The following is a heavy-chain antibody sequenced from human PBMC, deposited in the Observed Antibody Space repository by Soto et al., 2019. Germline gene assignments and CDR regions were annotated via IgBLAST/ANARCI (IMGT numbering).Heavy chain of an antibody. CDR2: INHSGST. D-gene: IGHD3-3*01. Sequence: QVQLQQWGAGLLKPSETLSLTCAVYGGSFSGYYWSWIRQPPGRGLEWLGEINHSGSTNYNPSLKSRVTISVDTSKNQFSLNLSSVTAADTAVYYCARGVLRFLEWLSYMDVWGKGTTVTVSS. J-gene: IGHJ6*03. CDR3: ARGVLRFLEWLSYMDV. CDR1: GGSFSGYY. V-gene: IGHV4-34*01.